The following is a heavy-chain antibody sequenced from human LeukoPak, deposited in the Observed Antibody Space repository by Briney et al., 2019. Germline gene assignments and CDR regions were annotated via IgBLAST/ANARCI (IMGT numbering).Heavy chain of an antibody. Sequence: GGSLRLSCAASGFTFSTFWMSWVRQAPGKGLECVANIQQDGSEKYYVDSVKGRFTISRDNAKNSLYLQMNSLRAEDTAVYYCAREDSSGSGEDYWGQGTLVTVSS. CDR3: AREDSSGSGEDY. CDR1: GFTFSTFW. V-gene: IGHV3-7*01. CDR2: IQQDGSEK. D-gene: IGHD3-22*01. J-gene: IGHJ4*02.